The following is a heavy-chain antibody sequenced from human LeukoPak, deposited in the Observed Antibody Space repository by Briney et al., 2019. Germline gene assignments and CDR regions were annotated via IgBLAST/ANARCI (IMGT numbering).Heavy chain of an antibody. CDR1: GGSFSGYY. CDR3: ARGLPGSDTMVRGVMKGWFDP. D-gene: IGHD3-10*01. V-gene: IGHV4-34*01. CDR2: INHSGST. J-gene: IGHJ5*02. Sequence: PSETLSLTCAVYGGSFSGYYWSWIRQPPGKGLEWIGEINHSGSTNHNPSLKSLVTISVDTSKNQFSLKLSSVTAADTAVYYCARGLPGSDTMVRGVMKGWFDPWGQGTLVTVSS.